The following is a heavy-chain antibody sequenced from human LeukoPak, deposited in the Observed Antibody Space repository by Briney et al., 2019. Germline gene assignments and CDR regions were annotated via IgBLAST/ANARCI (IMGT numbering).Heavy chain of an antibody. CDR2: INPKSGVT. Sequence: KASGYTFSDYFVHWVRQAPGQGPEWMGWINPKSGVTKYAQNFQGRVTMAWDTATTTVYMDLSSLTSDDTAVYFCARGWGSLYYFDFWGQGTLVTVSS. J-gene: IGHJ4*02. D-gene: IGHD3-16*01. V-gene: IGHV1-2*02. CDR1: GYTFSDYF. CDR3: ARGWGSLYYFDF.